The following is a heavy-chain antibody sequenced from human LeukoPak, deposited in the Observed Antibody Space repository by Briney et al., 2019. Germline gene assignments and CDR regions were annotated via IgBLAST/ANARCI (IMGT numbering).Heavy chain of an antibody. Sequence: GGSLRLSCIASGFTFGDDAWSWFRQAPGKGLEFIAFNRKKGYGETTDYAASVRGRFTVSRDDAKSVAYLQMNSLKTEDTALYYCSRGLHDYGDSNYYFDQWGRGTLVIVSS. CDR3: SRGLHDYGDSNYYFDQ. J-gene: IGHJ4*02. D-gene: IGHD4-17*01. CDR1: GFTFGDDA. CDR2: NRKKGYGETT. V-gene: IGHV3-49*03.